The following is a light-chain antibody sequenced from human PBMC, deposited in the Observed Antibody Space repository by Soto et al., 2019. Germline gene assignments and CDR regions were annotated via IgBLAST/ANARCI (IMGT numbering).Light chain of an antibody. CDR2: DAS. J-gene: IGKJ4*01. V-gene: IGKV3-11*01. Sequence: EVVLTQSPSTLSLSPGERATLSCRATQSVSNHLAWYQHRPGQAPRLLIYDASNRATDIPARFSGSGSGTDFTLTIGSRELEDSAVYYCQQRSLWPLTFGGGTKVEIK. CDR3: QQRSLWPLT. CDR1: QSVSNH.